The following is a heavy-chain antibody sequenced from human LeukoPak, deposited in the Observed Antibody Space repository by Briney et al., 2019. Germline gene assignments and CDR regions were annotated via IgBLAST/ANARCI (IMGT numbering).Heavy chain of an antibody. CDR3: ARHPGDFTGIVNYYYMDV. J-gene: IGHJ6*03. CDR2: ISGGGGST. V-gene: IGHV3-23*01. D-gene: IGHD1-26*01. CDR1: GFTFYTYG. Sequence: PGGSLRLSCVASGFTFYTYGMSWVRQAPGKGLEWVSAISGGGGSTDYADSVKGRFTISRDNSKNTLFLQMNSLRVEDTAVYYCARHPGDFTGIVNYYYMDVWGKGTAVTVSS.